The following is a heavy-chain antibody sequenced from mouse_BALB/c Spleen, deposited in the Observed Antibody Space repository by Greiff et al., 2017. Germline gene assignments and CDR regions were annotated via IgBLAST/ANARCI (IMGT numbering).Heavy chain of an antibody. D-gene: IGHD2-4*01. CDR3: NAPYEYGFAY. Sequence: VQLQQSGAELVRSGASVKLSCTASGFNIKDYYMHWVKQRPEQGLEWIGWIDPENGDTEYAPKFQGKATMTADTSSNTAYLQLSSLTSEDTAVYYCNAPYEYGFAYWGQGTLVTVSA. CDR2: IDPENGDT. V-gene: IGHV14-4*02. J-gene: IGHJ3*01. CDR1: GFNIKDYY.